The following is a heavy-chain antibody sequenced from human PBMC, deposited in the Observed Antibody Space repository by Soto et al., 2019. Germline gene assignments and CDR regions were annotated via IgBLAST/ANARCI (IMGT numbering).Heavy chain of an antibody. CDR1: GGSISSYY. Sequence: SETLSLTCTVSGGSISSYYWSWIRQPPGKGLEWIGYIYYSGSTNYNPSLKSRVTVSVDTSKNQFSLKLSSVTAADTAVYYCARSGYCSGGSCSSSQNYYYYYYIDVWGQGTTVTVS. D-gene: IGHD2-15*01. V-gene: IGHV4-59*08. CDR2: IYYSGST. CDR3: ARSGYCSGGSCSSSQNYYYYYYIDV. J-gene: IGHJ6*03.